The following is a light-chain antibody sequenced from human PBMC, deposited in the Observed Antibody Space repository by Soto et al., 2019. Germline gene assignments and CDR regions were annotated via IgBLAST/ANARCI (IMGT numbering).Light chain of an antibody. V-gene: IGKV1-39*01. J-gene: IGKJ2*01. CDR3: QQSYSTPPT. CDR2: AAS. Sequence: DIQMTQSPSSLSASVGDRVTITCRASQSISSYLNWYQQKPGKAPKLLIYAASSLQSGVPSRFSGSGSGTVFTLTISSLQPEDFATYYCQQSYSTPPTFGQGTKLEIE. CDR1: QSISSY.